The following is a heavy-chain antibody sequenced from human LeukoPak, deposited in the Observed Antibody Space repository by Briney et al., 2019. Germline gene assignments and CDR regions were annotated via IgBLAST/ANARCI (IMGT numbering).Heavy chain of an antibody. J-gene: IGHJ6*03. CDR1: GFTFSSYW. V-gene: IGHV3-7*01. CDR2: IKQDGSEK. D-gene: IGHD2-2*01. CDR3: AKDLESTSYYYYYYMDV. Sequence: GGSLRLSCAASGFTFSSYWMSWVRQAPGKGLEWVANIKQDGSEKYYVDSVKGRFTISRDNAKNSLYLQMNSLRAEDTAVYYCAKDLESTSYYYYYYMDVWGKGTTVTISS.